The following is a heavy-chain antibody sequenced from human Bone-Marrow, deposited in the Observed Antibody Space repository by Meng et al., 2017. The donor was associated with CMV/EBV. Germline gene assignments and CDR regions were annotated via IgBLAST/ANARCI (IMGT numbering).Heavy chain of an antibody. J-gene: IGHJ4*02. CDR1: GFTVSSDF. Sequence: GESLKISCALSGFTVSSDFMSWVRQATGKGLEWVSVTHDSYGTHYADSLKGRVIMSRDDSKNTVSLQMNNLSAGDTAVYYCARGRFGSWGQGTLVTVSS. V-gene: IGHV3-53*01. CDR3: ARGRFGS. CDR2: THDSYGT.